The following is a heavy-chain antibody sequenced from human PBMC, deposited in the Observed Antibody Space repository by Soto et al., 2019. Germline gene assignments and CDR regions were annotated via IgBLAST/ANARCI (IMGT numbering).Heavy chain of an antibody. V-gene: IGHV3-66*01. J-gene: IGHJ6*02. CDR2: IFSGGST. CDR1: GFTVSSNY. D-gene: IGHD3-10*01. Sequence: EVQLVESGGGLVQPGGSLRLSCAASGFTVSSNYMSWVRQAPGKGLEWVSVIFSGGSTYYADSVKGRFTISRDNSKNTLCLQMNSLRAEDTAVYYCARDMVRAMDVWAKGPRSPSP. CDR3: ARDMVRAMDV.